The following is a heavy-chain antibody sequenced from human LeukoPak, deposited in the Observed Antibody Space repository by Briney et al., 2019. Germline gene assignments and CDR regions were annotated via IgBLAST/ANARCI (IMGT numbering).Heavy chain of an antibody. V-gene: IGHV1-3*01. Sequence: ASVKVSCKASGYTFTSYAMHWVRQAPGQRLEWMEWINAGNGNTKYSQKFQGRVTITRDTSASTAYMELSSLRSEDTAVYYCARDKGWQSNWYFDLWGRGTLVTVSS. CDR1: GYTFTSYA. D-gene: IGHD6-19*01. CDR2: INAGNGNT. CDR3: ARDKGWQSNWYFDL. J-gene: IGHJ2*01.